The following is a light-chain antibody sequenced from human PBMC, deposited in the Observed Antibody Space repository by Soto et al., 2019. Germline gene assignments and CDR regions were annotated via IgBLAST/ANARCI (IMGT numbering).Light chain of an antibody. V-gene: IGKV3-20*01. Sequence: EIVLTQSPGTLSLSPGERVTLSCRASQSVSASYLSWYQQKPGQAPRLLIYASSTRATGIPDRFSGSGSGTDFTLTISSLEPEDFAVYYCQQYVSSLFTFGPGTKVDIK. CDR1: QSVSASY. J-gene: IGKJ3*01. CDR2: ASS. CDR3: QQYVSSLFT.